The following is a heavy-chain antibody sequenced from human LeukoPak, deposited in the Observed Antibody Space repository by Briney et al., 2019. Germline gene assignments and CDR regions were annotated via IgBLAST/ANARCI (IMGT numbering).Heavy chain of an antibody. CDR3: AKDFGPTVVTLLRY. Sequence: GGSLRLSCAASGFTYSSYWMHWVRQAPGKGLEWVSAISGSGGSTYYADSVKGRFTISRDNSKNTLYLQMNSLRAEDTAVYYCAKDFGPTVVTLLRYWGQGTLVTVSS. D-gene: IGHD4-23*01. V-gene: IGHV3-23*01. CDR2: ISGSGGST. CDR1: GFTYSSYW. J-gene: IGHJ4*02.